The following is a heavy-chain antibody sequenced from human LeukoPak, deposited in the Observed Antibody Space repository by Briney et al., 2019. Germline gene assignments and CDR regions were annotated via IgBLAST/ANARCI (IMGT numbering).Heavy chain of an antibody. V-gene: IGHV1-18*01. CDR3: ARDHSNWNYAPDF. Sequence: ASVKVSCKASGYTFTRYGISWVRQAPGQGLQWLGWIGASNGNTNYAQKFRDRVTMSTDTSTGTAYLDVRSLTSDDTAVYYCARDHSNWNYAPDFWGQGTLSSSPQ. CDR2: IGASNGNT. J-gene: IGHJ4*02. CDR1: GYTFTRYG. D-gene: IGHD1-7*01.